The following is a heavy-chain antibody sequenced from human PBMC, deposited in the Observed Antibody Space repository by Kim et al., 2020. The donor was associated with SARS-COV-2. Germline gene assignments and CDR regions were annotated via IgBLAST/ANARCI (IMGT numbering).Heavy chain of an antibody. D-gene: IGHD3-10*01. V-gene: IGHV4-59*09. CDR3: AGGAYFGSGSYNGLDV. Sequence: SLKSRVTLSGDTSKNQLSLKLSSVTAADTAVYYCAGGAYFGSGSYNGLDVWGQGTTVIVSS. J-gene: IGHJ6*02.